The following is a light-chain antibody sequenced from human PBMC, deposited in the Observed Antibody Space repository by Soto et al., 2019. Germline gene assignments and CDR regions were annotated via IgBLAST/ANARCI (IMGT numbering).Light chain of an antibody. CDR2: AAS. V-gene: IGKV1-12*01. J-gene: IGKJ1*01. Sequence: DIQMTQSPSSVSASVGDRVTITCRARQGISSWLAWYQQNPGRAPKLLIYAASSLEGGVPSRFSGSGSGTDFTLTISSLQPEDSATYYFQQANTFPRTFGQGTKVDIK. CDR1: QGISSW. CDR3: QQANTFPRT.